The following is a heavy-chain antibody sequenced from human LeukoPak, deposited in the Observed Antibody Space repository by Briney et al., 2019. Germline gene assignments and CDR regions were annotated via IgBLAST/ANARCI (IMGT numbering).Heavy chain of an antibody. J-gene: IGHJ4*02. Sequence: PGRSLRLSCAASGFTFSSYGMHWVRQAPGKGLEWVAVISYDGSNKYYADSVKGRFTISRDNSKNTLYLQMNSLRAEDTAVYYCAKDRESYYEAYYFDYWGQGTLVTVSS. CDR3: AKDRESYYEAYYFDY. V-gene: IGHV3-30*18. CDR2: ISYDGSNK. CDR1: GFTFSSYG. D-gene: IGHD1-26*01.